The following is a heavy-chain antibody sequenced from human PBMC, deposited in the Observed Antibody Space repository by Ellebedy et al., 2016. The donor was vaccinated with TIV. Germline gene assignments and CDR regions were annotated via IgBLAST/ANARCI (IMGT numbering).Heavy chain of an antibody. D-gene: IGHD3-10*01. CDR3: TSSTSGLFFDL. CDR1: EFSFTNAW. V-gene: IGHV3-15*01. Sequence: GGSLRLSXVASEFSFTNAWMSWARQPAGKGLEWVGRLNTNPDGGTADYAAPVKGGFIISRDDSKNTVYLQMNSLKTEDTGVYYCTSSTSGLFFDLWGQGTKVTVSS. J-gene: IGHJ3*01. CDR2: LNTNPDGGTA.